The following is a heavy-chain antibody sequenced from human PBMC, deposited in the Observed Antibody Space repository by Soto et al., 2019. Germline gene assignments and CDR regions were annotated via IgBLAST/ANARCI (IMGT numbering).Heavy chain of an antibody. J-gene: IGHJ4*02. CDR1: GFSLSTAGVG. D-gene: IGHD1-7*01. V-gene: IGHV2-5*02. CDR2: IYWDDDK. Sequence: QITLKESGPALVNPTETLTLTCSLSGFSLSTAGVGVGWIRQPPGEALEWLALIYWDDDKRYSPSLRNRLYIAKDTSNNQVVLTISDMDPVDTATYYCAHRRTMGLGIIWNYGDFYYWGQGTLVTVSS. CDR3: AHRRTMGLGIIWNYGDFYY.